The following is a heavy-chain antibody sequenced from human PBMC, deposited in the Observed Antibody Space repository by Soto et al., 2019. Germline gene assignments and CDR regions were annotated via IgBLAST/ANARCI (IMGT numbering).Heavy chain of an antibody. J-gene: IGHJ6*03. Sequence: PGGSLRLSCAASGFTFSSYAMSWVRQAPGKGLEWVSAISGSGGSTYYADSVKGRFTISRDNSKNTLYLQMNSLRAEDTAVYYCAKHITIFGYSSGYYYYYMSVWGKGTTVTVSS. CDR3: AKHITIFGYSSGYYYYYMSV. CDR2: ISGSGGST. V-gene: IGHV3-23*01. D-gene: IGHD3-3*01. CDR1: GFTFSSYA.